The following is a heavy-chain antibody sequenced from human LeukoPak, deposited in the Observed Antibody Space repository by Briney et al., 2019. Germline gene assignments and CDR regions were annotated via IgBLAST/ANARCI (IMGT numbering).Heavy chain of an antibody. Sequence: GGSLRLSCAASGFTFSSYAMNWVRQAPGKGLEYVSAISSNGGSTYYANSVKGRFTISRDNAKNTLYLQMSSLRAEDTAVYYCAREGNGPDYWGQGTLVTVSS. V-gene: IGHV3-64*01. CDR1: GFTFSSYA. CDR2: ISSNGGST. J-gene: IGHJ4*02. D-gene: IGHD1-1*01. CDR3: AREGNGPDY.